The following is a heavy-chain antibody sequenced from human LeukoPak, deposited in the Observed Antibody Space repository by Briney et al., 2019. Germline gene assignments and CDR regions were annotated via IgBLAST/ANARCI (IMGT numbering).Heavy chain of an antibody. CDR1: GFTFDDYA. D-gene: IGHD3-10*01. V-gene: IGHV3-43D*03. J-gene: IGHJ4*02. CDR3: AKDMAAYYYASGNIDY. CDR2: ISWDGGGT. Sequence: GGSLRLSCAASGFTFDDYAMHWVRHAPGKGLEWVSLISWDGGGTYYADTVKGRFTISRDNSKNSLYLQMNSLRAEDTTLYYCAKDMAAYYYASGNIDYWGQGTLVTVSS.